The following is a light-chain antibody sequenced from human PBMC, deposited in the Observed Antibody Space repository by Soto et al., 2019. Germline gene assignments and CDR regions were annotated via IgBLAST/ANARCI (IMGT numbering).Light chain of an antibody. CDR2: EVS. J-gene: IGLJ3*02. CDR3: NSYTSSSTLV. Sequence: QSALTQPASVSGSPGQSITISCTGTSSDVGAYKYVSWYQQYPGKAPKLMIYEVSNRPSGVSNRFSGSKSGNTASLTISGLQAEDEADYYCNSYTSSSTLVFGGGTQLTVL. CDR1: SSDVGAYKY. V-gene: IGLV2-14*01.